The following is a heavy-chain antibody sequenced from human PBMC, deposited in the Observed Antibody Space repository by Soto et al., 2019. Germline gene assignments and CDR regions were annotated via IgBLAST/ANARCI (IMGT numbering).Heavy chain of an antibody. J-gene: IGHJ6*02. Sequence: QVLLQESAPGLVKPSETLSLTCNVSGDSLSRNSYFWHWLRQPPGKGLEWIGYVSSAGKTKYNPSLESRVTISVDPSKSHFSLELTSVTSADTAVYFCARQWELLPYYVMDVWGQGTTVTVSS. V-gene: IGHV4-61*01. CDR1: GDSLSRNSYF. D-gene: IGHD1-26*01. CDR2: VSSAGKT. CDR3: ARQWELLPYYVMDV.